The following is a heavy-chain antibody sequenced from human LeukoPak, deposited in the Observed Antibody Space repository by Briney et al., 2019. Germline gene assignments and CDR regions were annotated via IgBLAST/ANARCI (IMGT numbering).Heavy chain of an antibody. CDR1: GFNFRDSA. V-gene: IGHV3-30*04. Sequence: PGGSLRLSCAASGFNFRDSAXXXXXXPPGKGXXXXXVTSXXXTNKYYAXSXXXRXTISRDNSKNTLYLQMNSLRLEDTGVYYCAADYGDYVSPSDWGQGTLVTVSS. CDR3: AADYGDYVSPSD. D-gene: IGHD4-17*01. J-gene: IGHJ4*02. CDR2: TSXXXTNK.